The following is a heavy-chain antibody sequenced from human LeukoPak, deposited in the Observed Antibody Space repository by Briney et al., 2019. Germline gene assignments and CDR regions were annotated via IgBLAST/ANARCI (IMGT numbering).Heavy chain of an antibody. J-gene: IGHJ4*02. Sequence: SETLSLTCTVSGYSISSGYYWGWIRQPPGKGLEWIGSIYHSGSTYYNPSLKSRVTISVDTSKNQFSLKLSSVTAADTAVYYCARDRWNQLPFDYWGQGTLVAVSS. CDR3: ARDRWNQLPFDY. D-gene: IGHD2-2*01. V-gene: IGHV4-38-2*02. CDR2: IYHSGST. CDR1: GYSISSGYY.